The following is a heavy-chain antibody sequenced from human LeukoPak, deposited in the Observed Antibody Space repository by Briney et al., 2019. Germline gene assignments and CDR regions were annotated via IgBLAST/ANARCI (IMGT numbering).Heavy chain of an antibody. CDR3: ARVIYAFGVVADFDY. D-gene: IGHD3-3*01. CDR2: ISAYNGNT. J-gene: IGHJ4*02. V-gene: IGHV1-18*04. Sequence: ASVKVSCKASGYTFTGYYMHWVRQAPGQGLEWMGWISAYNGNTNYAQKLQGRVTMTTDTSTSTAYMELRSLRSDDTAVYYCARVIYAFGVVADFDYWGQGTLVTVSS. CDR1: GYTFTGYY.